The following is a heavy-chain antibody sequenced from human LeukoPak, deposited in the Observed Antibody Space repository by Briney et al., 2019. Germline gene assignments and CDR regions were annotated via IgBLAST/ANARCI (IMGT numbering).Heavy chain of an antibody. V-gene: IGHV4-39*07. CDR2: IYSSVST. Sequence: PGGSLRLSCAASGFTFSSYTMHWIRQPPGKGLEWIGSIYSSVSTYYNPSLKSRVTISVDRSKNQFSLKLSSVTAADTAVYYCAREYSSSLGRAFDIWGQGTMVTVSS. D-gene: IGHD6-6*01. J-gene: IGHJ3*02. CDR1: GFTFSSYT. CDR3: AREYSSSLGRAFDI.